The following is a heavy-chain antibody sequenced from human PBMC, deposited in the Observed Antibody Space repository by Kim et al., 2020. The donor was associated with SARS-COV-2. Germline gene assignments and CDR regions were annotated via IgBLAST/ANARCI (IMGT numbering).Heavy chain of an antibody. CDR3: AKGGRYDFWSGYQRENWFDP. J-gene: IGHJ5*02. V-gene: IGHV3-23*01. Sequence: GGSLRLSCAASGFTFSSYAMSWVRQAPGKGLEWVSAISGSGGSTYYADSVKGRFTISRDNSKNTLYLQMNSLRAEDTAVYYCAKGGRYDFWSGYQRENWFDPWGQGTLVTVSS. CDR1: GFTFSSYA. CDR2: ISGSGGST. D-gene: IGHD3-3*01.